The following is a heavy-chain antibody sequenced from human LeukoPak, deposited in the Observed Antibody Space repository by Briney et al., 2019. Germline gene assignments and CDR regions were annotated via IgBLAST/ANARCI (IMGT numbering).Heavy chain of an antibody. Sequence: GGSLRLSCAASGFTFSSYAMSWVRQAPGKGLEWVSAISGSGGSTYYADSVKGRFTISRDNSKNTLYLQMNSLRAEDTAVYYCAKDRAPYTNTWYYLDYWGQGTLVTV. J-gene: IGHJ4*02. CDR3: AKDRAPYTNTWYYLDY. CDR2: ISGSGGST. D-gene: IGHD2-8*01. V-gene: IGHV3-23*01. CDR1: GFTFSSYA.